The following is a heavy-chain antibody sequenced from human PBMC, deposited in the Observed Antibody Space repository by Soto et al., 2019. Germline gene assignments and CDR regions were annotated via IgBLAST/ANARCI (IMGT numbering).Heavy chain of an antibody. D-gene: IGHD2-2*01. J-gene: IGHJ6*02. CDR3: ARQKDIVVVLAALGSYYATDF. CDR1: GGTFSSYA. V-gene: IGHV1-69*13. Sequence: SVKVSCKASGGTFSSYAISWVRQAPGQGLEWMGGIIPIFGTANYAQKFQGRVTITADESTSTAYMELSSLRSEDTAVYYCARQKDIVVVLAALGSYYATDFCCQGISVTGS. CDR2: IIPIFGTA.